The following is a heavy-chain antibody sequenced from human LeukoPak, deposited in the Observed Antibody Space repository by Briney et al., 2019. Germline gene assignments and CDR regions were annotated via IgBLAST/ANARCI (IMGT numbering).Heavy chain of an antibody. Sequence: SETPSLTCTVSGVSISSGDYNWSWIRQTPGKGLEWIGYIYYNGDTYYNPSLKSRVTISRDTSENQFSLKLSSVTAADTAVYYCARDLFRITSLWGQGTLVTVSS. CDR1: GVSISSGDYN. CDR2: IYYNGDT. CDR3: ARDLFRITSL. D-gene: IGHD1-14*01. J-gene: IGHJ4*02. V-gene: IGHV4-30-4*08.